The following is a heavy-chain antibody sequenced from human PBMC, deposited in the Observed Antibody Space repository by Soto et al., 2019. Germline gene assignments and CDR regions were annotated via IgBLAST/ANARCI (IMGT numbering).Heavy chain of an antibody. J-gene: IGHJ4*02. D-gene: IGHD3-22*01. CDR3: ARGVHYDSSGYYYFY. CDR1: GGTFSTYA. Sequence: SVKVSCKASGGTFSTYAIDWVRQAPGQGLEWMGGIIPLFGTAKYAQNFQGRITITADESTNTAYMELRSLRSQDTAVYYCARGVHYDSSGYYYFYWGQGTLVTGSS. V-gene: IGHV1-69*13. CDR2: IIPLFGTA.